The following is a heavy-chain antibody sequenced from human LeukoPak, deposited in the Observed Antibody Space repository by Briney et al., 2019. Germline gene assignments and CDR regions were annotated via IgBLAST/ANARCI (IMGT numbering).Heavy chain of an antibody. V-gene: IGHV3-48*03. CDR3: ARDPPTSGAFEY. CDR2: ISGSGTTM. D-gene: IGHD1-26*01. CDR1: GFIFSSYE. Sequence: PGGSLRLSCAASGFIFSSYEMNWVRQAPGKGLEWVSYISGSGTTMYYGHSVKGRFTVSRDNAKNSLYLQMNSLRAEDTAVYYCARDPPTSGAFEYWGQGTLVTVSS. J-gene: IGHJ4*02.